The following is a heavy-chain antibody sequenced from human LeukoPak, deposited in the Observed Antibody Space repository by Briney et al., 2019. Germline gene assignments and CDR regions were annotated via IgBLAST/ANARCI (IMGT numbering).Heavy chain of an antibody. Sequence: GRSLRLSCAASGFTFSSYGMHWVRQAPGKGLEWVSGISWNSGSIGYADSVKGRFTISRDNAKNSLYLQMNSLRAEDTALYYCAKDWGHADSSFFSHYYYYGMDVWGQGTTVTVSS. J-gene: IGHJ6*02. D-gene: IGHD6-13*01. CDR3: AKDWGHADSSFFSHYYYYGMDV. CDR1: GFTFSSYG. CDR2: ISWNSGSI. V-gene: IGHV3-9*01.